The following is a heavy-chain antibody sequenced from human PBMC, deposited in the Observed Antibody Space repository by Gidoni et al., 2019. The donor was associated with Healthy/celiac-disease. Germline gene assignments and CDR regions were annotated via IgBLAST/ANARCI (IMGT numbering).Heavy chain of an antibody. Sequence: EVQLLDSGGGVVQPGGSLRLSCAASGFTFSSYAMGWVRQAPGKGLEWVSAISGSGGSTYYADSVKGRFTISRDNSKNTLYLQMNSLRAEDTAVYYCAKGGIAAAGTRYWYFDLWGRGTLVTVSS. CDR1: GFTFSSYA. CDR2: ISGSGGST. D-gene: IGHD6-13*01. CDR3: AKGGIAAAGTRYWYFDL. V-gene: IGHV3-23*01. J-gene: IGHJ2*01.